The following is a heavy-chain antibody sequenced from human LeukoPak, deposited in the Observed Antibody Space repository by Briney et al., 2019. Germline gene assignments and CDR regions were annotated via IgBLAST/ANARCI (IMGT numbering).Heavy chain of an antibody. J-gene: IGHJ4*02. CDR3: ARTANFAAGYYIDY. D-gene: IGHD6-13*01. Sequence: GRSLRLSCAASGFTFDDYAMHWVRQAPGKGLEWVSSISGSSRHKYYADSVKGRFTISRDNAKNSLYLQMNSLRAEDTAVYYCARTANFAAGYYIDYWGQGTLVTVSS. V-gene: IGHV3-21*01. CDR2: ISGSSRHK. CDR1: GFTFDDYA.